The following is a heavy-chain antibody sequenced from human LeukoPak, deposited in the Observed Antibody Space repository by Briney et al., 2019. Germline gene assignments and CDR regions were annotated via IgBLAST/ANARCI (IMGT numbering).Heavy chain of an antibody. D-gene: IGHD6-13*01. CDR1: GGSISSGDYY. J-gene: IGHJ3*02. Sequence: SETLSLTCTVSGGSISSGDYYWSWIRQPPGKGLEWIGYIYYSGSTYYNPSLKNRVTISVDTSKNQFSLKLSSVTAADTAVYYCARVAIAAAGIGAFDIWGQGTMVTVSS. CDR2: IYYSGST. CDR3: ARVAIAAAGIGAFDI. V-gene: IGHV4-30-4*08.